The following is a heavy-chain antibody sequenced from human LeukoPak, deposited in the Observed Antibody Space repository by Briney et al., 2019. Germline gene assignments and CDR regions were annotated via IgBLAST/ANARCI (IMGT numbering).Heavy chain of an antibody. CDR1: GYDFSNYW. V-gene: IGHV5-51*01. Sequence: GESLKISCKGSGYDFSNYWIGWVRQMPGKGLEWMGIIYPGDSDTRYSPSFQGQVTISADKSISTAYLQWSSLKASDTAMYYCATYPYYDSRGGAFDIWGQGTMVTVSS. CDR3: ATYPYYDSRGGAFDI. CDR2: IYPGDSDT. J-gene: IGHJ3*02. D-gene: IGHD3-22*01.